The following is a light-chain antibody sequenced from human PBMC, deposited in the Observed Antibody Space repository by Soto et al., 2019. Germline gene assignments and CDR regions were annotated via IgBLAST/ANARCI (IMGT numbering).Light chain of an antibody. CDR2: EIS. Sequence: QSALTQPPSASGSPGQSVTISCTGTSSDIGSYNYVSWYQQHPGKAPKLIIYEISKRPSGVPDRFSGSKSGNTASLTVSGLQAEDEADFYCSPYAGHNPLVFGGGTKVTVL. CDR3: SPYAGHNPLV. CDR1: SSDIGSYNY. J-gene: IGLJ2*01. V-gene: IGLV2-8*01.